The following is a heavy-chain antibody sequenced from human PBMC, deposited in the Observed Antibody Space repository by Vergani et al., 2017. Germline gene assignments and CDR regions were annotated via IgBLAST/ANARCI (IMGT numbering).Heavy chain of an antibody. CDR2: IYYSGST. V-gene: IGHV4-39*07. D-gene: IGHD3-3*01. CDR3: ARGGITIFGVVMHFDY. Sequence: QLQLQESGPGLVKPSETLSLTCTVSGGSISSSSYYWGWIRQPPGKGLEWIGSIYYSGSTYYNPSLKSRVTISVDTSKNQFSLKLSSVTAADTAVYYCARGGITIFGVVMHFDYWGQGTLVTVSS. J-gene: IGHJ4*02. CDR1: GGSISSSSYY.